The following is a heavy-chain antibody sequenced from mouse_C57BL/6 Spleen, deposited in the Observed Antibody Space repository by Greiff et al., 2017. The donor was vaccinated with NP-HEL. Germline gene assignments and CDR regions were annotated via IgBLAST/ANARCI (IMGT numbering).Heavy chain of an antibody. Sequence: VQLQQPGAELVMPGASVKLSCKASGYTFTSYWMHWVKQRPGHGLEWIGEIDPSDSYTNYNQKFKGKSTLTVDKSSSTAYMQLSSLTSEDSAVYYCARHWDGPLDYWGQGTTLTVSS. D-gene: IGHD4-1*01. CDR3: ARHWDGPLDY. CDR2: IDPSDSYT. J-gene: IGHJ2*01. CDR1: GYTFTSYW. V-gene: IGHV1-69*01.